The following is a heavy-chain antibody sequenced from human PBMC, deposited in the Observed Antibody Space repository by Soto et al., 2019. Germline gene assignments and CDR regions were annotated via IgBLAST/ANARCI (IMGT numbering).Heavy chain of an antibody. Sequence: QVQLVQSGAEVKKPGASVKVSCKASGYTFTSYYMHWVRQAPGQGLEWMGIINPSGGSTSYAQKFQSRVTMTRDTSTSTVYMELSSLRSEDTAVYYCARGGGYGSGSYYPHYFDYWGQGTLVTVSS. V-gene: IGHV1-46*03. J-gene: IGHJ4*02. CDR2: INPSGGST. D-gene: IGHD3-10*01. CDR1: GYTFTSYY. CDR3: ARGGGYGSGSYYPHYFDY.